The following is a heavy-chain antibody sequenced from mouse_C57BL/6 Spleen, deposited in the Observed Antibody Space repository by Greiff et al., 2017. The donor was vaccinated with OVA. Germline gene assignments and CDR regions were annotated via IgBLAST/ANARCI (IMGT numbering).Heavy chain of an antibody. Sequence: QVQLKQPGAELVKPGASVKLSCKASGYTFTSYWLHWVKPRPGRGLEWIGRIDPNSGGTKYNEKFKRQGTPTVDKPSSTAYMQLSRLTSEDSAVYYCAREEDYDYDVAYWGQGTLVTVSA. J-gene: IGHJ3*01. V-gene: IGHV1-72*01. D-gene: IGHD2-4*01. CDR2: IDPNSGGT. CDR1: GYTFTSYW. CDR3: AREEDYDYDVAY.